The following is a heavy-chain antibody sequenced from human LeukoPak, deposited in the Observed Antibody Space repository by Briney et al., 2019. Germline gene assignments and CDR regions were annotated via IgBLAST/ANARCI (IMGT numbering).Heavy chain of an antibody. V-gene: IGHV7-4-1*02. Sequence: ASVKVSCKASGYTFTIYAMNWVRQAPGQGLEWMGWINTYTGNPTYAQGFTGRFVFSLDTSVSTAYLQISSLKAEDTAVYYCARWDYDSSGYALYYFDYWGQGTLVTVSS. J-gene: IGHJ4*02. CDR2: INTYTGNP. CDR3: ARWDYDSSGYALYYFDY. D-gene: IGHD3-22*01. CDR1: GYTFTIYA.